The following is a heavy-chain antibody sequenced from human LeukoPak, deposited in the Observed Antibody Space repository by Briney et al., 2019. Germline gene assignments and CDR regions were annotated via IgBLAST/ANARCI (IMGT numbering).Heavy chain of an antibody. J-gene: IGHJ4*02. V-gene: IGHV3-23*01. CDR1: GFTFSNHA. CDR2: IGGNGVST. Sequence: GGSLRLSCAASGFTFSNHAMNWVRQTPGKGLEWVSSIGGNGVSTYYADSVKGRFTISRDNSKNTLYPQMNSLRAEDTAVYYCAKDISTVEMATMAEYWGQGTLVTVSS. D-gene: IGHD5-24*01. CDR3: AKDISTVEMATMAEY.